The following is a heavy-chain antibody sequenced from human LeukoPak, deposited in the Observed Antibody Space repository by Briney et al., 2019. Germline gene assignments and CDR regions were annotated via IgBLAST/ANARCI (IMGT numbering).Heavy chain of an antibody. CDR3: ARIGISARGTNFHH. V-gene: IGHV1-2*02. CDR2: INSNSADT. J-gene: IGHJ1*01. Sequence: ASVKVSCKASGYSFIDYYIHWVRQAPGQGLEWMGWINSNSADTNYAQNFQGRVTMTRDTSISTAYMELSRLRSDDTALYYCARIGISARGTNFHHWGQGTLVTVSS. CDR1: GYSFIDYY. D-gene: IGHD6-13*01.